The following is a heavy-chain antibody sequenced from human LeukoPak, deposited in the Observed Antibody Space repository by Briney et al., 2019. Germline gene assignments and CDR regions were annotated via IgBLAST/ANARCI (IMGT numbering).Heavy chain of an antibody. D-gene: IGHD3-10*01. CDR2: IRSGGST. Sequence: GGSLRLSCAASGFTVSSSYMTWVRQAPGKGLEWVSVIRSGGSTVYADSVKGRFTISRDNSKNTLYLQLNSLRAEDTTVYYCAREGSGRTAYNDGLDVWGQGTMVTVSS. CDR1: GFTVSSSY. CDR3: AREGSGRTAYNDGLDV. J-gene: IGHJ3*01. V-gene: IGHV3-53*01.